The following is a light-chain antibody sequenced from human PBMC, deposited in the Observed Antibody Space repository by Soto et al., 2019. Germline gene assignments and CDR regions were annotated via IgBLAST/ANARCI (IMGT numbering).Light chain of an antibody. CDR3: QHYNSYSEA. Sequence: DIQMTQSPSTLSGSVGDRVTLTCRASQTISSWLAWYQQKPGKAPKLLIYKASTLKSGVPSRFSGSGSGTEFPLTSSILHPDDFVTYYCQHYNSYSEAFGQGTKVELK. CDR1: QTISSW. V-gene: IGKV1-5*03. CDR2: KAS. J-gene: IGKJ1*01.